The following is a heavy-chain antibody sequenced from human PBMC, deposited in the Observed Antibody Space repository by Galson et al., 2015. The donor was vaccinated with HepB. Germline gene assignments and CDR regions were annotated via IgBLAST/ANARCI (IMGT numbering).Heavy chain of an antibody. CDR2: ISYDGSNK. CDR1: GFTFSSYG. Sequence: SLRLSCAASGFTFSSYGVHWVRQAPGKGLEWVAVISYDGSNKYYADSVKGRFTISRDNSKNTLYLQTNSLRAEVTAVYYCAKDSWDVDTAMVSDYWGQGTLVTVSS. V-gene: IGHV3-30*18. J-gene: IGHJ4*02. CDR3: AKDSWDVDTAMVSDY. D-gene: IGHD5-18*01.